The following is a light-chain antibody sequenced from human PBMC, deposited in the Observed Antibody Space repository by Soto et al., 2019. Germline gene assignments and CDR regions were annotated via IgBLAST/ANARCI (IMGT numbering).Light chain of an antibody. Sequence: EIVLTQSAGTLSVSPGERATLSCRASQSVSSSYLAWYQQKPGQAPRLLIYGASSRATGIPDRFSGSGSGTDFTLTIIRLEPEDFAVYYCQQYGSSPHHFGQGTRLEIK. CDR2: GAS. CDR1: QSVSSSY. CDR3: QQYGSSPHH. V-gene: IGKV3-20*01. J-gene: IGKJ5*01.